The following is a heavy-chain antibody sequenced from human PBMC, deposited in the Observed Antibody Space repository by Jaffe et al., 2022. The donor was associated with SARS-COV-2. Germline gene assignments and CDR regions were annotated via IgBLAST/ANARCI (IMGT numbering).Heavy chain of an antibody. V-gene: IGHV3-74*01. J-gene: IGHJ4*02. CDR3: ARGPIVVVTAHMPPFDY. CDR1: GFTFSSYW. CDR2: INSDGSST. Sequence: EMQLVESGGGLVQPGGSLRLSCAASGFTFSSYWMHWVRQAPGKGLVWVSRINSDGSSTNYADSVKGRFTISRDNAKSTLYLQMNSLRAEDTAVYYCARGPIVVVTAHMPPFDYWGQGTLVTVSS. D-gene: IGHD2-21*02.